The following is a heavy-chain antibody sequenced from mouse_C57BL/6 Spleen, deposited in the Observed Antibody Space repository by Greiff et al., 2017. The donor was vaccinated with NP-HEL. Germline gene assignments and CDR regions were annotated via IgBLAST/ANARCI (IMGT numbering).Heavy chain of an antibody. CDR3: ARFTTVVGAMDY. CDR1: GYSITSGYY. Sequence: EVQLQQSGPGLVKPSQSLSLTCSVTGYSITSGYYWNWIRQFPGNKLEWMGYISYDGSNNYNPSLKNRISITRDTSKNQFFLKLNSVTTEDTATYYCARFTTVVGAMDYWGQGTSVTVSS. D-gene: IGHD1-1*01. V-gene: IGHV3-6*01. CDR2: ISYDGSN. J-gene: IGHJ4*01.